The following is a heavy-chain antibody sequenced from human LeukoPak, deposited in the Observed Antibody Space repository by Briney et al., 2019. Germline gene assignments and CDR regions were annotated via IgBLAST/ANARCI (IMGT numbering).Heavy chain of an antibody. CDR3: VRNLAVAGTCFDS. CDR1: GFTFRNYW. Sequence: PGGSLRLSCAASGFTFRNYWMSWVRQAPGTGLEWVANIKQDGSDRNYVPSVRGRFTISRDNAESSLYLQMNSLRAEDTALYYCVRNLAVAGTCFDSWGQGTLVTVSS. J-gene: IGHJ4*02. V-gene: IGHV3-7*03. D-gene: IGHD6-19*01. CDR2: IKQDGSDR.